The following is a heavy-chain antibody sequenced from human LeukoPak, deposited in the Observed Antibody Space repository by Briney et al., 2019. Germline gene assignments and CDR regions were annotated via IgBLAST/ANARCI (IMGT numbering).Heavy chain of an antibody. D-gene: IGHD2-15*01. V-gene: IGHV4-61*01. CDR2: IYYSGST. CDR3: ARDYCSGGSCDYYYYYGMDV. CDR1: GGSVSSGSYY. Sequence: SETLSLTCTVSGGSVSSGSYYWSWIRQPPGKGLEWIGYIYYSGSTNYNPSLKSRVTISVDTSKNQFSLKLSSVTAADTAVYYCARDYCSGGSCDYYYYYGMDVWGQGTTVTVSS. J-gene: IGHJ6*02.